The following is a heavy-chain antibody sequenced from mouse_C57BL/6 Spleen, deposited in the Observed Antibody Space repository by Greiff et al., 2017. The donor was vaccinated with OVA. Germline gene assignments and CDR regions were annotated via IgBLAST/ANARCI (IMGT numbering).Heavy chain of an antibody. J-gene: IGHJ1*03. V-gene: IGHV1-53*01. Sequence: QVQLKQPGTELVKPGASVMLSCKASGYTFTSYWMHWVKQRPGQGLEWIGNINPSNGGTNYNEKFQSKATLTVDKSSSTAYMQLSSLTSEDSAVYYCAREGEYTTVVAPGGYFDVWGTGTTVTVSS. D-gene: IGHD1-1*01. CDR1: GYTFTSYW. CDR3: AREGEYTTVVAPGGYFDV. CDR2: INPSNGGT.